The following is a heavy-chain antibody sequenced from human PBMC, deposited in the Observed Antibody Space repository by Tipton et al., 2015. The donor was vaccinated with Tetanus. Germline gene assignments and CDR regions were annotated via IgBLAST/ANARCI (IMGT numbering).Heavy chain of an antibody. CDR2: ISGGGGDST. CDR1: GFSFSTSA. V-gene: IGHV3-23*01. Sequence: SLRLSCAASGFSFSTSAMRWVRQAPGKGLEWVSVISGGGGDSTYSADSVKGRFTIVRDNSKNTLLLQMNSLRAEDTAVYYCAGEADCSGGSCFAGDFDNWGQGTQVTVSS. CDR3: AGEADCSGGSCFAGDFDN. D-gene: IGHD2-15*01. J-gene: IGHJ4*02.